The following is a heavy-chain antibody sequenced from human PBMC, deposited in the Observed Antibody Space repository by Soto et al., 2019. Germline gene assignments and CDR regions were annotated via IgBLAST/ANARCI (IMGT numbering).Heavy chain of an antibody. V-gene: IGHV4-34*01. Sequence: PSETLSLTCAVYGGSFSGYYWSWIRQPPGKGLEWIGEINHSGSTNYNPSLKSRVTISVGTSKNQFSLKLSSVTAADTAVYYCARGRYSSSWFPFDYWGQGTLLTVSS. CDR2: INHSGST. J-gene: IGHJ4*02. CDR1: GGSFSGYY. D-gene: IGHD6-13*01. CDR3: ARGRYSSSWFPFDY.